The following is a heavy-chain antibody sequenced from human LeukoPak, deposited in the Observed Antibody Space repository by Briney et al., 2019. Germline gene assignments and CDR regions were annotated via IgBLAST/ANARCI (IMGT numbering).Heavy chain of an antibody. J-gene: IGHJ4*02. CDR1: GGSISSYY. V-gene: IGHV4-59*01. CDR3: ARDSAYSSGPAFFDY. Sequence: KPSETLSLTCTVSGGSISSYYWSWIRQPPGKGLEWIGYIYYSGSTNYNPSLKSRVTISVDTSKNQFSLKLSSVTAADTAVYYCARDSAYSSGPAFFDYWGQGTLVTVSS. CDR2: IYYSGST. D-gene: IGHD6-19*01.